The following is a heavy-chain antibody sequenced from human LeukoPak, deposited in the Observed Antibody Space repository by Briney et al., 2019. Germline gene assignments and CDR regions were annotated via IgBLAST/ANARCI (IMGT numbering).Heavy chain of an antibody. CDR2: INPNSGGT. Sequence: ASVKVSCKASGYTFTGYYMHWVRQAPGQGLEWMRWINPNSGGTKYPQKFQGRVTMTRDTSISTAYLELSRLTSDDTAVYYCARGAADYWSGYNQYYFDYWGQGTLVTVSS. J-gene: IGHJ4*02. CDR3: ARGAADYWSGYNQYYFDY. V-gene: IGHV1-2*02. D-gene: IGHD3-3*01. CDR1: GYTFTGYY.